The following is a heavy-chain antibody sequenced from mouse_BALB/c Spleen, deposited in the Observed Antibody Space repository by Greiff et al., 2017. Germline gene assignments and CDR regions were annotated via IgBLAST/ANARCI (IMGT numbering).Heavy chain of an antibody. CDR3: ARQTNYYAMDY. Sequence: EVQGVESGGGLVKPGGSLKLSCAASGFAFSSYDMSWVRQTPEKRLEWVAYISSGGGSTYYPDTVKGRFTISRDNAKNTLYLQMSSLKSEDTAMYYCARQTNYYAMDYWGQGTSVTVSS. V-gene: IGHV5-12-1*01. CDR1: GFAFSSYD. D-gene: IGHD1-3*01. J-gene: IGHJ4*01. CDR2: ISSGGGST.